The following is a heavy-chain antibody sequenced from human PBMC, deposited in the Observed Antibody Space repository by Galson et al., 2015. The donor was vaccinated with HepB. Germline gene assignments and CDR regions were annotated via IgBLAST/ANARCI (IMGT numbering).Heavy chain of an antibody. CDR2: INPSGGIT. CDR1: GYTFTGCY. V-gene: IGHV1-46*03. D-gene: IGHD5-24*01. CDR3: AREITGGGLQQRLS. Sequence: SVKVSCKASGYTFTGCYMHWVRQAPGQGLEWMGIINPSGGITSYGQNFKGRVTMTRDTSTTTVYLELSGLTSEDTGVYYCAREITGGGLQQRLSWGQGTLVTVST. J-gene: IGHJ5*02.